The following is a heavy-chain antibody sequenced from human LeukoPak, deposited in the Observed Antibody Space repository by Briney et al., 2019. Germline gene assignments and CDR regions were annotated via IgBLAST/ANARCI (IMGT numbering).Heavy chain of an antibody. CDR2: ASGSGSET. CDR3: AKHTRWGPDDYGDYVDY. Sequence: PRGSLRLSRAPSAFTSTHYAMSWGRHAPKRGLGWVSAASGSGSETHYPDSVKGRFTISRDNSKNTVYLQMNSLRAEDTAIYDCAKHTRWGPDDYGDYVDYWGQGTLVTVSS. J-gene: IGHJ4*02. V-gene: IGHV3-23*01. CDR1: AFTSTHYA. D-gene: IGHD4-17*01.